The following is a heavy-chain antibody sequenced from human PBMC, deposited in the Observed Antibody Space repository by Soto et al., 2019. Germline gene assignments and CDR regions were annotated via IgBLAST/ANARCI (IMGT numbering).Heavy chain of an antibody. CDR3: ARDQHGYYDSSGLGAFDI. CDR2: INPSGGST. V-gene: IGHV1-46*03. J-gene: IGHJ3*02. CDR1: GYTFTSYY. D-gene: IGHD3-22*01. Sequence: GASVKVSCKASGYTFTSYYMHWVRQAPGQGLEWMGIINPSGGSTSYAQKFQGRVTMTRDTSTSTVYMELSSLRSEDTAVYYCARDQHGYYDSSGLGAFDIWGQGTMVTV.